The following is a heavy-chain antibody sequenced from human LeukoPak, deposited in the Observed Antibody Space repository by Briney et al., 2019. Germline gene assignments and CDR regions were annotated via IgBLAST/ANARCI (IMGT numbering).Heavy chain of an antibody. D-gene: IGHD1-20*01. CDR3: ARDFKESKWNDAHWFDH. V-gene: IGHV1-69*04. CDR1: GGTFSSYS. Sequence: SVTVSCKASGGTFSSYSISWVRQAPGQGLEWMGRIIPIFDIPNYAQKFQGRVTIAADKSTSTAYMELSSLRSEDTAVYYCARDFKESKWNDAHWFDHWGQGTLVTVSS. J-gene: IGHJ5*02. CDR2: IIPIFDIP.